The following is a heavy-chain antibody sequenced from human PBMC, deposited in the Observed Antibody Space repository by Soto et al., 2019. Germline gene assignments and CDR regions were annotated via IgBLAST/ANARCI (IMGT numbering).Heavy chain of an antibody. CDR1: GGSIINYY. Sequence: SETLSLTCTVSGGSIINYYWAWIRQPAGKGLEWVGRIYSSGSASYNPSLKSRLTMSVDTSKNQFTLKLGSVTAADTALYYCARQTTYSSSWFDFWGHGTLVTVSS. CDR2: IYSSGSA. D-gene: IGHD6-13*01. CDR3: ARQTTYSSSWFDF. V-gene: IGHV4-4*07. J-gene: IGHJ5*01.